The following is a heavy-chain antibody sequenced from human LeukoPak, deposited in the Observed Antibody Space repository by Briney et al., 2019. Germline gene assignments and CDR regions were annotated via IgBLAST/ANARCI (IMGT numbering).Heavy chain of an antibody. V-gene: IGHV1-46*04. J-gene: IGHJ4*02. CDR3: AREVGGRNDY. CDR2: INPSGGST. Sequence: ASVKVSCKASRYSFTSYYMRWVRQAPGQGLEWMGIINPSGGSTTYAQKLQGRVTMTRDTSTSTVYMELSSLRSEDTAVYYCAREVGGRNDYWGQGTLVTVSS. CDR1: RYSFTSYY. D-gene: IGHD3-16*01.